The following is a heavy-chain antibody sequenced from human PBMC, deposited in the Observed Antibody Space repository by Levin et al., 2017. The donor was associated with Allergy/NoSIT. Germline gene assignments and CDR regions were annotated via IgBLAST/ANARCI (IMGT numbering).Heavy chain of an antibody. Sequence: ASVKVSCKASGYTFTGYGINWVRQAPGQGLEWMGSFSVYNGNTNYAQKFQGRVTMTTDTSTRVAYMELRSLTSDDTAVYYCAGGFRSAAAALGSDYWGQGTRVTVSS. CDR1: GYTFTGYG. CDR3: AGGFRSAAAALGSDY. D-gene: IGHD6-13*01. V-gene: IGHV1-18*01. CDR2: FSVYNGNT. J-gene: IGHJ4*02.